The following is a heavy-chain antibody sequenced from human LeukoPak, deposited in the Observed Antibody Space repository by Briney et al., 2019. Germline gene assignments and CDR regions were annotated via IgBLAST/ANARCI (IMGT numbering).Heavy chain of an antibody. CDR3: ARGTMVRGVIMSYYYYYYMDV. V-gene: IGHV4-31*03. J-gene: IGHJ6*03. Sequence: PSETLFLTCTVSGGSISSGGYYWSWIRQHPGKGLEWIGYIYYSGSTYYNPSLKSRVTISVDTSKNQFSLKLSSVTAADTAVYYCARGTMVRGVIMSYYYYYYMDVWGKGTTVTVSS. CDR2: IYYSGST. D-gene: IGHD3-10*01. CDR1: GGSISSGGYY.